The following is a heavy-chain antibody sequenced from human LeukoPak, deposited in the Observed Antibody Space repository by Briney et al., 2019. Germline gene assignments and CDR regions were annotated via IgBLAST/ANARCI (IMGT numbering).Heavy chain of an antibody. J-gene: IGHJ4*02. CDR3: AREDTATADY. D-gene: IGHD5-18*01. CDR1: GYTFTSYG. CDR2: ISPHNRNT. Sequence: ASVRVSCKASGYTFTSYGINWVRQAPGQGLEWLGRISPHNRNTHSAQKFQGRVTVTTDISTITAYMELRSLRSDDTAVYYCAREDTATADYWGQGTLVTVSS. V-gene: IGHV1-18*01.